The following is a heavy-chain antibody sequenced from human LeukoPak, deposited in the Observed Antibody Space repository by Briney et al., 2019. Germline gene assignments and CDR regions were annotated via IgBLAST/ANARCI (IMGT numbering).Heavy chain of an antibody. CDR3: TRPTAIHAPFVFGM. D-gene: IGHD2-21*01. CDR2: INTNSGGT. V-gene: IGHV1-2*02. CDR1: GYTFTDYF. Sequence: GASVKVSCKASGYTFTDYFMHWVRQAPGQGLEWMGWINTNSGGTNYAQKFQGRVTMNRATSISTAYMELSRVRSADTAVYYCTRPTAIHAPFVFGMWGQGTMVTVSS. J-gene: IGHJ3*02.